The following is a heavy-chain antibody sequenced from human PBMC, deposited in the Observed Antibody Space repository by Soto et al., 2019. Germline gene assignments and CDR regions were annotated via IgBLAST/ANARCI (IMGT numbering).Heavy chain of an antibody. CDR1: GFTFSSYS. V-gene: IGHV3-21*01. D-gene: IGHD2-2*01. J-gene: IGHJ5*02. CDR3: ARVTSTGRFDP. Sequence: GGSLRLSCAASGFTFSSYSMNWVRQAPGEGLDWVSYISNSGSYIYYADSVKGRFTISRDNAKNSLYLQMNSLRAEDTAVYYCARVTSTGRFDPWGQGTLVTVSS. CDR2: ISNSGSYI.